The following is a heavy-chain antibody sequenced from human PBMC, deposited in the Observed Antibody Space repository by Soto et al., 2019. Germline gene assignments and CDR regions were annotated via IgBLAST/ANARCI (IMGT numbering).Heavy chain of an antibody. CDR1: GFSLSTSGMC. CDR3: ARIPAMVRGVIIPNYYYYGMDV. V-gene: IGHV2-70*01. Sequence: VSGPTLVNPTQTLTLTCTFSGFSLSTSGMCVSWIRQPPGKALEWLALIDWDDDKYYSTSLKTRLTISKDTSKNQVVLTMTNMDPVDTATYYCARIPAMVRGVIIPNYYYYGMDVWGQGTTVTVSS. J-gene: IGHJ6*02. D-gene: IGHD3-10*01. CDR2: IDWDDDK.